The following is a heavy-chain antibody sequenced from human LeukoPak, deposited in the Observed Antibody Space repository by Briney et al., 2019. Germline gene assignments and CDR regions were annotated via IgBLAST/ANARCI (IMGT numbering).Heavy chain of an antibody. V-gene: IGHV3-30*18. Sequence: GGSLRLSCAASGFTFSSYGMHWVREAPGKGLEWVAVISYDGSNKYYADSVKGRFTISRDNSKNTLYLQMNSLRPEDTAVYYCAKKGYSSGRYDVFDIWGQGTVVTVSS. D-gene: IGHD6-19*01. CDR1: GFTFSSYG. J-gene: IGHJ3*02. CDR3: AKKGYSSGRYDVFDI. CDR2: ISYDGSNK.